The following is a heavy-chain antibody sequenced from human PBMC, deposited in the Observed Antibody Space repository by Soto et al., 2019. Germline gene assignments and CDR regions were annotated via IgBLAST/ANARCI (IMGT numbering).Heavy chain of an antibody. CDR2: ISAYNGNT. V-gene: IGHV1-18*04. CDR1: GYTFTSYG. Sequence: ASVKVSCKASGYTFTSYGISWVRQAPGQGLEWMGWISAYNGNTNYAQKLQGRVTMTTDTSTSTAYMELRSLRSDDTAVYYCARETYYYDSSGYPLSNAFDIWGQGTTVTVSS. J-gene: IGHJ3*02. D-gene: IGHD3-22*01. CDR3: ARETYYYDSSGYPLSNAFDI.